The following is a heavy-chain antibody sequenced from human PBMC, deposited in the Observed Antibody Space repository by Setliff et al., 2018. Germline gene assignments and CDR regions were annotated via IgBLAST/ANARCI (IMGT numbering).Heavy chain of an antibody. J-gene: IGHJ2*01. CDR3: ATLTMTIQIWYFDL. D-gene: IGHD3-3*01. V-gene: IGHV4-38-2*01. Sequence: SETLSLTCAVSGFFMSSGYYWGWIRQTPGKGLEWIGSIYHSGSAYYNPSLKSRVTISVDTSKNQFSLQLSSVTAADTAVYYCATLTMTIQIWYFDLWGRGNLVTVSS. CDR2: IYHSGSA. CDR1: GFFMSSGYY.